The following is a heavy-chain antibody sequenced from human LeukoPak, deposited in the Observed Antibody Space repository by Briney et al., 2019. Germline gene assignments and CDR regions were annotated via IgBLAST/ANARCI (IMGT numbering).Heavy chain of an antibody. Sequence: GGSLRLSCAASGFTVSSNYMSWVRQAPGKGLEWVSVIYSGGSTYYADSVKGRFTISRDNSENTLYLQMNSLRAEDTAVYYCAREGERGYSGYDFYFDYWGQGTLVTVSS. V-gene: IGHV3-66*01. CDR3: AREGERGYSGYDFYFDY. J-gene: IGHJ4*02. CDR2: IYSGGST. D-gene: IGHD5-12*01. CDR1: GFTVSSNY.